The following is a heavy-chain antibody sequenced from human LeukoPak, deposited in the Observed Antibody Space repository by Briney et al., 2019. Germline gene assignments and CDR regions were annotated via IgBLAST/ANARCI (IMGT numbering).Heavy chain of an antibody. V-gene: IGHV3-7*02. CDR2: LRPDGSDK. Sequence: PGGSLRLSCTGSGFTFSDYWMTWARQAPGKGLEWVANLRPDGSDKYYVDSVKGRFTIPRDNAKNSLYLQMNSLRAEDTAVYYCARSTVTTGLAFDYWGQGTLVTVSS. D-gene: IGHD4-11*01. J-gene: IGHJ4*02. CDR1: GFTFSDYW. CDR3: ARSTVTTGLAFDY.